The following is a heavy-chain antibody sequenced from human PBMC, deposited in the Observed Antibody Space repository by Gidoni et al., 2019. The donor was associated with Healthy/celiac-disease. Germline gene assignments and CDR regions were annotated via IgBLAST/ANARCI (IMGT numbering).Heavy chain of an antibody. CDR2: ISAYNGNT. CDR3: ARDSLGPDEYYFDY. V-gene: IGHV1-18*01. Sequence: QVQLAQSGAEVNKPEASVKVSCKSSGYTFTSYGIRWVRQAPGQGLEWMGWISAYNGNTNDAQKRQGRVTMTTDTSTSTAYMELRSLRSDDTAVYYCARDSLGPDEYYFDYWGQGTLVTVSS. J-gene: IGHJ4*02. CDR1: GYTFTSYG.